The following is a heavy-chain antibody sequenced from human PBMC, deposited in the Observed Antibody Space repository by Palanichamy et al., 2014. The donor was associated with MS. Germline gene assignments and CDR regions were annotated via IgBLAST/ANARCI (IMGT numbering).Heavy chain of an antibody. J-gene: IGHJ6*02. CDR3: ARGGSSFGVAIPGYYSMDV. CDR2: VYHSGST. D-gene: IGHD3-3*01. V-gene: IGHV4-4*02. Sequence: QVQLQESGPGLVKPSGTLSLTCAVSGGSISSSNWWSWVRQPPGKGLEWIGEVYHSGSTNYKSALKSRVTISVDGPKNQFSLRLSSVTAADTAVYYCARGGSSFGVAIPGYYSMDVWGQGTTVTVSS. CDR1: GGSISSSNW.